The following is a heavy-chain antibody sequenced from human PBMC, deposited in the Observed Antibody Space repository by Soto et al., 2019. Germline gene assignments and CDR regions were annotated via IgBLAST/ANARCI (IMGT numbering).Heavy chain of an antibody. CDR1: GYSFTSYW. Sequence: PGESLKISCKGSGYSFTSYWIGWVRQMPGKGLEWMGIIYPGDSDTRYSPSFQGQVTISADKSISTAYLQWSSLKASDTAMYYCASSYGSGSYLPKYYFDYWGQGTLVTVSS. D-gene: IGHD3-10*01. V-gene: IGHV5-51*01. J-gene: IGHJ4*02. CDR3: ASSYGSGSYLPKYYFDY. CDR2: IYPGDSDT.